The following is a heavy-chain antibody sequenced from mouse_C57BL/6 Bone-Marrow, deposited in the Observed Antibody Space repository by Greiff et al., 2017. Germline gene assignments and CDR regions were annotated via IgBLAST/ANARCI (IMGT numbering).Heavy chain of an antibody. CDR1: GFNIKDDY. J-gene: IGHJ4*01. CDR3: TTGGGPSMDY. Sequence: EVQRVESGAELVRPGASVKLSCTASGFNIKDDYMHWVKQRPEQGLEWIGWIDPENGDTEYASKFQGKATITADTSSNTAYLQLSSLTSEDTAVYYCTTGGGPSMDYWGQGTSVTVSS. V-gene: IGHV14-4*01. CDR2: IDPENGDT.